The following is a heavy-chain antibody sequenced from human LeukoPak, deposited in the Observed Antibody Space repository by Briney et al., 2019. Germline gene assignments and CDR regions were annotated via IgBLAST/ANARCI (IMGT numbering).Heavy chain of an antibody. V-gene: IGHV4-39*07. CDR3: ARESGSGGQLWLRGAFDI. Sequence: SETLSLTCTVSGDSIRTSKYYWGWIRQPPGKGLEWIGSIYNSGNTNYNPSLKSRVTISVDKSKNQFSLKLSSVTAADTAVYYCARESGSGGQLWLRGAFDIWGQGTMVTVSS. D-gene: IGHD5-18*01. CDR2: IYNSGNT. J-gene: IGHJ3*02. CDR1: GDSIRTSKYY.